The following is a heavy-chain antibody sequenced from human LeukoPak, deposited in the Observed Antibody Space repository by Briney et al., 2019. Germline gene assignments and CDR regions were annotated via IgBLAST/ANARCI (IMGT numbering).Heavy chain of an antibody. CDR2: IYYSGST. D-gene: IGHD1-14*01. Sequence: TSETLSLTCTVSGGSISSYYWSWIRQPPGKGLEWIGYIYYSGSTNYNPSLKSRVTISVDTSKDQFSLKLSSVTAADTAVYYCARRGAMRFGTYWFDPWGQGTLVTVSS. CDR1: GGSISSYY. CDR3: ARRGAMRFGTYWFDP. J-gene: IGHJ5*02. V-gene: IGHV4-59*08.